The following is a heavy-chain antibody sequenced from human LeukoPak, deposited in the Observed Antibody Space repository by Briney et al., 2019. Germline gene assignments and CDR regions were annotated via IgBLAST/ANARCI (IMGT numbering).Heavy chain of an antibody. CDR1: GTTFSSYA. CDR3: ASNWGWDY. D-gene: IGHD7-27*01. CDR2: LSGSGSST. V-gene: IGHV3-23*01. J-gene: IGHJ4*02. Sequence: GGSLRLSCAASGTTFSSYAMSWVRQAPGKGLEWVSTLSGSGSSTFYADSVKGRFTISRDNSKNTLYLQMNSLRAEDTAVYYCASNWGWDYWGQGTLVTVSS.